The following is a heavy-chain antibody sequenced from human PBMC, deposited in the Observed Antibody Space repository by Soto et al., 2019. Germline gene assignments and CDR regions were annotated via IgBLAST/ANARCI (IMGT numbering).Heavy chain of an antibody. CDR1: GGSISSGGYY. CDR2: IYYSGST. CDR3: AREGIRWLQSPPHYYGMDV. D-gene: IGHD5-12*01. Sequence: SETLSLTCTVSGGSISSGGYYWSWIRQHPGKGLEWIGYIYYSGSTYYNPSLKSRVTISVDTSKNQFSLKLSSVTAADTAVYYCAREGIRWLQSPPHYYGMDVWGQGTPVTVSS. V-gene: IGHV4-31*03. J-gene: IGHJ6*02.